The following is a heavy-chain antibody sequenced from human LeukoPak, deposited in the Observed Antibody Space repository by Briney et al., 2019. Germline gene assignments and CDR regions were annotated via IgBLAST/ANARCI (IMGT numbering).Heavy chain of an antibody. J-gene: IGHJ4*02. CDR1: GFPFISYT. V-gene: IGHV3-21*01. Sequence: GSLGLSCAASGFPFISYTMNWVRQAPGKGLEGVSSISSSSTYIYYADSVKGRFTISSDNAKNSLYLQMNSLRAEGTAVYYCARVRTDYYDSSGYFPFADYWGQGTLVTVSS. CDR2: ISSSSTYI. D-gene: IGHD3-22*01. CDR3: ARVRTDYYDSSGYFPFADY.